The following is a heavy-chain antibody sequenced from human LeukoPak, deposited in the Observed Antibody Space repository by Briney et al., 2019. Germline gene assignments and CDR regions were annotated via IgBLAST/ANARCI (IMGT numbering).Heavy chain of an antibody. D-gene: IGHD3-3*01. Sequence: SETLSLTCAVYGGSFSGYYWSWIRQHPGKGLEWIGYIYYSGSTYYNPSLKSRVTISVDTSKNQCSLKLSSVTAADTAVYYCARAVAIFGVVITEDWFDPWGQGTLVTVSS. CDR3: ARAVAIFGVVITEDWFDP. J-gene: IGHJ5*02. CDR2: IYYSGST. V-gene: IGHV4-31*11. CDR1: GGSFSGYY.